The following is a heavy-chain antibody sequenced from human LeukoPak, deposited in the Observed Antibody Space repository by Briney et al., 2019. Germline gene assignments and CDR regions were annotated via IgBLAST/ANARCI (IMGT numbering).Heavy chain of an antibody. D-gene: IGHD6-13*01. CDR3: ARGVAGYSSSWYRNPNWFDP. J-gene: IGHJ5*02. CDR2: IYYSGST. V-gene: IGHV4-31*03. CDR1: GGSISSGGYY. Sequence: SETLSLTCTVSGGSISSGGYYWSWIRQHPGKGLEWIGYIYYSGSTYYNPSLKSRVTISVDTSKNQFSLKLSSVTAADTAVYYCARGVAGYSSSWYRNPNWFDPWGQGTLVTVSS.